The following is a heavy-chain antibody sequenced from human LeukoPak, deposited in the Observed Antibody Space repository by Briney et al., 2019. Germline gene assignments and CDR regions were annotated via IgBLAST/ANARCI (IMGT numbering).Heavy chain of an antibody. CDR1: GFTFSSYW. D-gene: IGHD3-22*01. Sequence: PGGSLRLSCAAFGFTFSSYWMSWVRQSPRKGLEWVANIKQDGSESYYVDSVKGRFTISRDNAGNSLYLQMHSLTVDDTAMYYCARDKGDYDKSGSLFVFGGQGTLVTVSS. V-gene: IGHV3-7*03. CDR3: ARDKGDYDKSGSLFVF. J-gene: IGHJ4*02. CDR2: IKQDGSES.